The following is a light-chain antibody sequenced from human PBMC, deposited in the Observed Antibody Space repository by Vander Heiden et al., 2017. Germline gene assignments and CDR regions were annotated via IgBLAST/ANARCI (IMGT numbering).Light chain of an antibody. Sequence: SVLTQPPSASGTPGPTVTISCSGSSSNIGSNTVNWYQQLPGTAPKLLIYSNNQRPSGVPDRFSGSKSGTSASLAISGLQSEDEADYYCAAWDDSLNGWVFGGGTKLTVL. CDR3: AAWDDSLNGWV. J-gene: IGLJ3*02. CDR2: SNN. V-gene: IGLV1-44*01. CDR1: SSNIGSNT.